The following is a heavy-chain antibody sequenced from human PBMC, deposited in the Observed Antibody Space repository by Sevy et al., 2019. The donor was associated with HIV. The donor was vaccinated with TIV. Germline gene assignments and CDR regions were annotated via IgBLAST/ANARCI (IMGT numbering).Heavy chain of an antibody. V-gene: IGHV1-8*01. J-gene: IGHJ6*02. CDR2: MNPDGGRR. Sequence: ASVKVSCKAPGYTLSSYDINWVRQATGQGLEWMGWMNPDGGRRGYAPRFQGRVTMTTNTSLGTAYMELRSLRSEDSAVYYCARADLDSSTFFYYYGMDVWGQGTTVTVSS. CDR1: GYTLSSYD. CDR3: ARADLDSSTFFYYYGMDV. D-gene: IGHD6-13*01.